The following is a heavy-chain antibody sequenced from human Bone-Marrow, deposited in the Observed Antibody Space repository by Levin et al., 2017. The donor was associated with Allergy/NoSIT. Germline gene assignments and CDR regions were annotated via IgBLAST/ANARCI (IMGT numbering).Heavy chain of an antibody. D-gene: IGHD2/OR15-2a*01. CDR3: ARGAPHLLLDH. J-gene: IGHJ5*02. CDR1: GFTFSSSW. Sequence: QPGESLKISCAASGFTFSSSWMHWVRQVPGKGLVWVSRLDSDGGGTTYADSVKGRFTISRDNAKNTLYLQMNSLIAEDTAVYFCARGAPHLLLDHWGQGTLVTVSS. V-gene: IGHV3-74*01. CDR2: LDSDGGGT.